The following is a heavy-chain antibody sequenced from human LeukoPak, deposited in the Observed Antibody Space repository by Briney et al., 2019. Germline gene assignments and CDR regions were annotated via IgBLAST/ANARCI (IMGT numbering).Heavy chain of an antibody. Sequence: SETLSLTCTVSGGSISSYYWSWIRQPPGKGLEWIGYIYYSGSTNYNPSLKSRVTISVGTSKNQFSLKLSSVTAADTAVYYCASSHYDILTGSFQNWFDPWGQGTLVTVSS. CDR1: GGSISSYY. CDR3: ASSHYDILTGSFQNWFDP. CDR2: IYYSGST. J-gene: IGHJ5*02. V-gene: IGHV4-59*08. D-gene: IGHD3-9*01.